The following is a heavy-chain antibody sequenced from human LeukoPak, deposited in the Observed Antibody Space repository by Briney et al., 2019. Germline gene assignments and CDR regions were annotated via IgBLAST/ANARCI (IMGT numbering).Heavy chain of an antibody. CDR3: AREPSEGEYYFDY. V-gene: IGHV3-21*01. CDR2: ISSSSSYI. Sequence: GGSLRLSCAASGFTFSSYSMNWVRQAPGKGLEWVSSISSSSSYIYYADSVKGRFTISRDNAKNSLYLQMNSLRAEDTAVYYCAREPSEGEYYFDYWGQGTLVTVSS. J-gene: IGHJ4*02. CDR1: GFTFSSYS. D-gene: IGHD2-2*01.